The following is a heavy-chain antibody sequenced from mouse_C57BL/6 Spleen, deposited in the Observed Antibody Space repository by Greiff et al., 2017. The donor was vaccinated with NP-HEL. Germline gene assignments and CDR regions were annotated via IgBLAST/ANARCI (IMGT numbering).Heavy chain of an antibody. CDR2: IDPEDGDT. D-gene: IGHD2-5*01. CDR3: TTSLAYYSNWGGGLDY. CDR1: GFNIKDYY. Sequence: EVKLVESGAELVRPGASVKLSCTASGFNIKDYYMHWVKQRPEQGLEWIGRIDPEDGDTEYAPKFQGKATMTADTSSNTAYLQLSSLTSEDTAVYYCTTSLAYYSNWGGGLDYWGQGTSVTVSS. V-gene: IGHV14-1*01. J-gene: IGHJ4*01.